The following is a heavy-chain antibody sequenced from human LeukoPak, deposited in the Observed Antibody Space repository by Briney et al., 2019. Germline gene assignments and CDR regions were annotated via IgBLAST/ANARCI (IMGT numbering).Heavy chain of an antibody. Sequence: SETLSLTCTVSGGSISSSSYYWGWIRQPPGKGLEWIGSIYYSGSTYYNPSLKSRVTISVDTSKNQFSLKLSSVTAADTAVYYCARRRSVSSGWRNTYWYFDLWGRGTLVTVSS. CDR1: GGSISSSSYY. CDR3: ARRRSVSSGWRNTYWYFDL. CDR2: IYYSGST. D-gene: IGHD6-19*01. V-gene: IGHV4-39*01. J-gene: IGHJ2*01.